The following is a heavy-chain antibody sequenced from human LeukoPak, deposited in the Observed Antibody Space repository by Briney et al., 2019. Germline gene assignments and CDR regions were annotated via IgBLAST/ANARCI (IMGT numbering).Heavy chain of an antibody. CDR2: IYYSGST. V-gene: IGHV4-59*01. Sequence: SETLSLTCTVSGGSISSYYWSWIRQPPGKGLEWIGYIYYSGSTNYNPSPMRRVTISVDTSKNQFSLKLSSVTAADTAVYYCARDKGLDAFDIWGQGTMVTVSS. J-gene: IGHJ3*02. CDR1: GGSISSYY. CDR3: ARDKGLDAFDI.